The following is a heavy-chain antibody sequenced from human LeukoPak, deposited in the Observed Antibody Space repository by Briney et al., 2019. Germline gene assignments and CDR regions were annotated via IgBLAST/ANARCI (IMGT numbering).Heavy chain of an antibody. D-gene: IGHD3-3*01. CDR1: GGSISSYY. CDR2: IYYSGST. CDR3: ARLTRNSDFWSGYYTGTEAFDI. J-gene: IGHJ3*02. V-gene: IGHV4-59*08. Sequence: SETLSLTCTVSGGSISSYYWSWIRQPPGEGLEWIGYIYYSGSTNYNPSLKSRVTISVDTSKNQFSLKLSSVTAADTAVYYCARLTRNSDFWSGYYTGTEAFDIWGQGTMVTVSS.